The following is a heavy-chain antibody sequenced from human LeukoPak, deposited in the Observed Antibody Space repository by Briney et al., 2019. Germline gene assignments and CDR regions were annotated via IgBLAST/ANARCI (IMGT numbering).Heavy chain of an antibody. J-gene: IGHJ6*02. D-gene: IGHD4/OR15-4a*01. CDR3: SASRPHYGDYYGLDV. V-gene: IGHV3-30*03. CDR2: ISYDGSHK. CDR1: GFTFSSYG. Sequence: GRSLRLSCAASGFTFSSYGMHWVRQAPGKGLEWVAVISYDGSHKYSADSVKGRFTISRDNSKNTLYLQMSSLRTEDTAVYFCSASRPHYGDYYGLDVWGHGTTVTVSS.